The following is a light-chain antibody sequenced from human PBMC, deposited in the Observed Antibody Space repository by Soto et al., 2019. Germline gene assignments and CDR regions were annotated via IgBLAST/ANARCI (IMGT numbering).Light chain of an antibody. CDR2: EVS. J-gene: IGLJ3*02. V-gene: IGLV2-14*01. CDR1: SSDIGGYKY. CDR3: TSYSRYRVLA. Sequence: QSLLTQPASVSGSLGQSITISCTGTSSDIGGYKYVSWYQQHPGKAPKLIIFEVSNRPSGVSDRFSGSNSGNTASLTISGLQAEDEADYYCTSYSRYRVLAFGGGTKVTVL.